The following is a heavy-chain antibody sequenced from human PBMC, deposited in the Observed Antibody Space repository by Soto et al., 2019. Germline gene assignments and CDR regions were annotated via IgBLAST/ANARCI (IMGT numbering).Heavy chain of an antibody. CDR1: GFTFSSYW. J-gene: IGHJ2*01. D-gene: IGHD1-1*01. CDR3: ARVGTGNWYFDL. V-gene: IGHV3-74*01. Sequence: EVQLVESGGGLVQPGGSLRLSCAASGFTFSSYWMHWVRQAPGKGLVWVSRINSDGSTISYADSVKGRFTISRDNAKNTLYLQMNNLSAEDTAVYYCARVGTGNWYFDLWCRGTLVTVSS. CDR2: INSDGSTI.